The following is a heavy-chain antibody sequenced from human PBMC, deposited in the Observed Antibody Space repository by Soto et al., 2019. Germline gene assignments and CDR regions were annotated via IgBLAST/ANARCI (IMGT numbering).Heavy chain of an antibody. Sequence: EVQLVESGGGLVQPGRSLRLSCAASGSTVRGSAMHWVRQVKGGGLEWVAGIYGSGAVGYVGAVRGRFTISRDVAKNSLHLQMNSLTIEDTALYYCVGEILSGGADVWGQGTTVTVSS. CDR3: VGEILSGGADV. D-gene: IGHD3-10*01. CDR2: IYGSGAV. CDR1: GSTVRGSA. V-gene: IGHV3-9*01. J-gene: IGHJ6*02.